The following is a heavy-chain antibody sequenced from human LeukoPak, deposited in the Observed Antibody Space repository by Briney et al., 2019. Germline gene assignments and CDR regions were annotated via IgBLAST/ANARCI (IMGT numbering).Heavy chain of an antibody. Sequence: SETLSLTCTVSGGSISSYYWSWMRQPPGKGLEWIGYIHYSGSTSYNPSLKSRVTISLDTSRTQFSLKLTPVTAADTAIYYCASTEWNYARWGQGTLVTVSS. V-gene: IGHV4-59*08. J-gene: IGHJ4*02. CDR3: ASTEWNYAR. CDR2: IHYSGST. D-gene: IGHD1-7*01. CDR1: GGSISSYY.